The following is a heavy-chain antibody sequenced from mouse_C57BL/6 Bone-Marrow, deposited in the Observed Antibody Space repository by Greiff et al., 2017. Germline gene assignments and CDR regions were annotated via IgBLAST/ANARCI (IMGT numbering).Heavy chain of an antibody. CDR1: GYAFSSSW. J-gene: IGHJ1*03. V-gene: IGHV1-82*01. Sequence: VQRVESGPELVKPGASVKISCKASGYAFSSSWMNWVKQRPGKGLEWIGRIYPGDGDTNYNGKFKGKATLTADKSSSTAYMQLSSLTSEDSAVYFCASRTWYFDVWGTGTTVTVSS. CDR3: ASRTWYFDV. CDR2: IYPGDGDT.